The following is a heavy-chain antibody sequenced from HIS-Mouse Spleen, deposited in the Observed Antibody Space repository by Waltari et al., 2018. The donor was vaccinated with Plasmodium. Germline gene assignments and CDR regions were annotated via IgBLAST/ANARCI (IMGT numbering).Heavy chain of an antibody. CDR3: ARDPKQLGSAFDI. Sequence: QVQLVQSGAEVKKPGASVKVSCKASGYTFTGYFMHWVRQAPGQGLEWMGWINPNSGGKNNAQRFQGRVTMTRDTSISTAYMELSRLGSDDTAVYYCARDPKQLGSAFDIWGQGTMVTVSS. V-gene: IGHV1-2*02. J-gene: IGHJ3*02. D-gene: IGHD7-27*01. CDR2: INPNSGGK. CDR1: GYTFTGYF.